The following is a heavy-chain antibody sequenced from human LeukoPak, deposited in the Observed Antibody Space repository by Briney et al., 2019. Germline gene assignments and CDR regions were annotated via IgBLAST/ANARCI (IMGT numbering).Heavy chain of an antibody. CDR3: AQGDSSSWYG. V-gene: IGHV3-48*03. CDR2: ISSSGSTI. Sequence: GGSLRLSCAASGFTFSSYEMNWVRQAPGKGLEWVSYISSSGSTIYYADSVKGRFTISRDNYRNTLYLQMNSLRAEDTAVYYCAQGDSSSWYGWGQGTLVTVSS. J-gene: IGHJ4*02. CDR1: GFTFSSYE. D-gene: IGHD6-13*01.